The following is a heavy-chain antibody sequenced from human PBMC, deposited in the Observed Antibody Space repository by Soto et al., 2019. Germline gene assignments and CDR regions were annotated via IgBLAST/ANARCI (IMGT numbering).Heavy chain of an antibody. CDR3: VREYGVSYRYFDS. Sequence: QVQLVQSGAEVKKPGASVKVSCKASGYTFSTYYIHWVRQAPGQGLEWTGIINPSGGSTSYAQKSHGRVTMTRETSTSTVYMELRSLRSEDTAVYYCVREYGVSYRYFDSWGQGTLVTVSS. D-gene: IGHD1-26*01. CDR2: INPSGGST. CDR1: GYTFSTYY. V-gene: IGHV1-46*03. J-gene: IGHJ4*02.